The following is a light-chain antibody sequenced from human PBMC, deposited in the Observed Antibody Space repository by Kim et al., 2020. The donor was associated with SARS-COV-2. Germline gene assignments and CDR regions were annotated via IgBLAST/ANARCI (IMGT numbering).Light chain of an antibody. CDR3: QQLNSYPPT. CDR2: AAS. V-gene: IGKV1-9*01. CDR1: QGISGY. J-gene: IGKJ2*01. Sequence: SASVGDRVTITCRTSQGISGYLAWFQQQPGKAPKLLIYAASTLQGGVPSRFSGSESGTEFTLTIGSLQPEDFATYYCQQLNSYPPTFGQGTKLEI.